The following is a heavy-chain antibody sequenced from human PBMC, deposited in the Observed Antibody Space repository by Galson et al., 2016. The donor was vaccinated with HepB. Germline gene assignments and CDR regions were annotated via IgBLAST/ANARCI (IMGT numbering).Heavy chain of an antibody. CDR1: GFPFSSYG. CDR3: AREGGFDWFIDY. CDR2: ISYVGTNI. J-gene: IGHJ4*02. V-gene: IGHV3-30*03. Sequence: SLRLSCAAPSGFPFSSYGLHWVRQAPGKALAWVAVISYVGTNIFYADSVKGRFTISRDNSKNTLYLQMNSLRREDTAVYYCAREGGFDWFIDYWGQGTLVTVSS. D-gene: IGHD3-9*01.